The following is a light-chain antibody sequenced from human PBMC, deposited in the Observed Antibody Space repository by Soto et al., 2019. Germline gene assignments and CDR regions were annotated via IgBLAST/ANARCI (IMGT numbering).Light chain of an antibody. CDR3: CSYAGSNTYV. CDR2: EVS. CDR1: SSDVGSYSL. V-gene: IGLV2-23*02. J-gene: IGLJ1*01. Sequence: SVLPQPASVSGSPGQSITISCTGTSSDVGSYSLVSWYQQHPGKAPKPMIYEVSKRPSGVSNRFSGSKSGDTASLTISGLQAEDEADYYCCSYAGSNTYVFGTGTRSPS.